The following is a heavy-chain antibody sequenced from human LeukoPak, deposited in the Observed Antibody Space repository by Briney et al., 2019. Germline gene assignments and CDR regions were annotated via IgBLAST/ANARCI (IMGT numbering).Heavy chain of an antibody. CDR2: INDSGGTT. CDR1: GFTFSSYA. Sequence: GGSLRLSCAASGFTFSSYAMSWVRQAPGKGLEWVSTINDSGGTTYYADSVKGRFTISRDNSKNTLYLQMNSLRAEDTAVYYCAKDNRYCSSTSCYPDGFDYWGQGTLVTVSS. D-gene: IGHD2-2*01. CDR3: AKDNRYCSSTSCYPDGFDY. V-gene: IGHV3-23*01. J-gene: IGHJ4*02.